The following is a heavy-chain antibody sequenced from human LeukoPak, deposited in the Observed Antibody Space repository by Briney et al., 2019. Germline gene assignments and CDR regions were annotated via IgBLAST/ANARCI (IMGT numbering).Heavy chain of an antibody. CDR3: ARGGIFVQWLGDAQEDNWFDP. Sequence: QPGGSLGLSCAASGFTFDDYAMHWVRQAPGKGLEWVSGISWNSGTIGYADSVKGRFTISRDNAKNSLYLQMNSLRAEDTAVYYCARGGIFVQWLGDAQEDNWFDPWGQGTLVTVSS. V-gene: IGHV3-9*01. J-gene: IGHJ5*02. D-gene: IGHD6-19*01. CDR2: ISWNSGTI. CDR1: GFTFDDYA.